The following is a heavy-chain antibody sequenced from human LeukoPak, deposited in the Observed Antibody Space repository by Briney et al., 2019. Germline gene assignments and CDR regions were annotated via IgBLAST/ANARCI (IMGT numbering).Heavy chain of an antibody. Sequence: PSETLSLTCTVSGGSISSSSYYWGWIRQPPGKGLEWIGSIYYSGSTYYNPSLKSRVTISVDTSKNQFSLKLSSVTAADTAVYYCASLLGYGYFDYWGQGTLVTVSS. CDR1: GGSISSSSYY. J-gene: IGHJ4*02. D-gene: IGHD2-8*01. CDR3: ASLLGYGYFDY. V-gene: IGHV4-39*07. CDR2: IYYSGST.